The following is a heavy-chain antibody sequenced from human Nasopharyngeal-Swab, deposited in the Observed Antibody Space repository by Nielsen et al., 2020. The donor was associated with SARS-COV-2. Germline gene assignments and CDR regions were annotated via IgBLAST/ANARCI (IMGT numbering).Heavy chain of an antibody. V-gene: IGHV1-18*01. CDR2: LSAYNGNT. J-gene: IGHJ3*02. CDR3: ARERRGGYHDAFDI. D-gene: IGHD2-15*01. CDR1: GYTFTDYG. Sequence: ASVMVSCKASGYTFTDYGISWVRQAPGQGLEWMGWLSAYNGNTNYAQRVQGRVTMTTDTSTSTAYMELRSLRSDDTAVYYCARERRGGYHDAFDIWGQGTMVTVSS.